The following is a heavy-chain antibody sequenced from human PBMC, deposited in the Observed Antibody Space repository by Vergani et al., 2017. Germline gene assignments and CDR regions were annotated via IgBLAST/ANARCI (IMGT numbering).Heavy chain of an antibody. V-gene: IGHV1-69*13. CDR1: GGTFSIYA. CDR3: ARDVSDYGDLSFDD. CDR2: IIPIFGTA. D-gene: IGHD4-17*01. Sequence: QVHLVQSGAEVKKPGSSVNVSCKASGGTFSIYAISWVRQAPGQGLEWMGRIIPIFGTANYAQKCQGRVTITADESTSTAYMELRSLRCEDTAVYYCARDVSDYGDLSFDDWGQGTLVTVSS. J-gene: IGHJ4*02.